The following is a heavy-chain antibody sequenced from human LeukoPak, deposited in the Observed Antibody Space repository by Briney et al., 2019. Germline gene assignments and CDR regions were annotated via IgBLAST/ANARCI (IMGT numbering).Heavy chain of an antibody. D-gene: IGHD3-3*01. CDR2: MNPNSGNT. J-gene: IGHJ5*02. V-gene: IGHV1-8*03. Sequence: ASVKVSCKASGYTFTSYDINWVRQATGQGLEWMGWMNPNSGNTGYAQKFQGRVTITRNTSISTAYMELSSLRSEDTAVYYCARSSIFRYLIHNWFDPWGHGTLVTVSS. CDR3: ARSSIFRYLIHNWFDP. CDR1: GYTFTSYD.